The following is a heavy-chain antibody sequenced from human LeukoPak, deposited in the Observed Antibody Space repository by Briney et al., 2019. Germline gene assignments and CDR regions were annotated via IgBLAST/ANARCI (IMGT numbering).Heavy chain of an antibody. Sequence: GGSLRLSCAASGFTFSSYSMNWVRQAPGKGLEWVSYISSSSSTIYYADSVKGRFTISRDNAKNSLYLQMNSLRAEDTAVYYCARDSGYGATSYYYHGMDVWGQGTTVTVSS. CDR1: GFTFSSYS. V-gene: IGHV3-48*01. CDR3: ARDSGYGATSYYYHGMDV. J-gene: IGHJ6*02. CDR2: ISSSSSTI. D-gene: IGHD5-12*01.